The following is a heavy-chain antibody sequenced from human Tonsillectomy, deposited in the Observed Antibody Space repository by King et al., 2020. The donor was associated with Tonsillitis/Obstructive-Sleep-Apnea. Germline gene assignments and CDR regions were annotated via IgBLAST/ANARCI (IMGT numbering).Heavy chain of an antibody. CDR3: ARVFASIAARRVDY. CDR2: INHSGST. CDR1: GGSFSGYY. J-gene: IGHJ4*02. Sequence: VQLQQWGAGLLKPSETLSLTCAVYGGSFSGYYWSCIRQPPGKGLEWIGEINHSGSTNYNPSLKSRDTISVDTSKNQFSLKLSFVSAAGTAVYYCARVFASIAARRVDYWGQGTLVTVSS. V-gene: IGHV4-34*01. D-gene: IGHD6-6*01.